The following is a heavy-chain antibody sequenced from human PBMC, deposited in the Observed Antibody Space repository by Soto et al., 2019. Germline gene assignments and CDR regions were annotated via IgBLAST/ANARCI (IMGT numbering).Heavy chain of an antibody. Sequence: GGSLRLSCSASGFTFSSYAMHWVRQAPGKGLEYVSAISNNGGSTYYADSVKGRFTISRDNSKNTLYLQMSSLRAEDTAVYYCVKSSSNSGSYPTLGYYFDYWGQGTLVTVSS. CDR3: VKSSSNSGSYPTLGYYFDY. CDR1: GFTFSSYA. D-gene: IGHD1-26*01. J-gene: IGHJ4*02. V-gene: IGHV3-64D*08. CDR2: ISNNGGST.